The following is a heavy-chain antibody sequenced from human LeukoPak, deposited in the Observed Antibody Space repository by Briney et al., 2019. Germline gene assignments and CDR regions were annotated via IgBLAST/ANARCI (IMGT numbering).Heavy chain of an antibody. CDR2: ISWNSGSI. J-gene: IGHJ4*02. CDR1: GFTFDDYA. V-gene: IGHV3-9*01. CDR3: AKDIFTGIAAAGATDY. D-gene: IGHD6-13*01. Sequence: GRSLRLSCAASGFTFDDYAMHWVRQAPGKGLEWVSGISWNSGSIGYADSVKGRFTISRDNAKNSLYLQMNSLRAEDTALYYCAKDIFTGIAAAGATDYWGQGTLVTVSS.